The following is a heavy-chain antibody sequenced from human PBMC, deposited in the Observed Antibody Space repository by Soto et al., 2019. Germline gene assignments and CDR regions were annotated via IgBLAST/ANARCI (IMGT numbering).Heavy chain of an antibody. D-gene: IGHD3-3*01. V-gene: IGHV1-8*01. CDR1: GYTFTSYD. Sequence: QVQLVQSGAEVKKPGASVKVSCKASGYTFTSYDINWVRQATGQGLEWMGWMNPNSGNTGYAQKFQGRVTMTRNTSISTAYMELSSLRSEDTAVYYCARAWAITIFGVVINYYFDYWGQGTLVTVSS. J-gene: IGHJ4*02. CDR2: MNPNSGNT. CDR3: ARAWAITIFGVVINYYFDY.